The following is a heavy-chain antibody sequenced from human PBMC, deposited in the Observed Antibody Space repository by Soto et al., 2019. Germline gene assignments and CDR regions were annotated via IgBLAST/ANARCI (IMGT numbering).Heavy chain of an antibody. CDR1: GGSIGSYY. Sequence: PSETLSLTCTVSGGSIGSYYWSWIRQPPGKGLEWIGYIYYSGSTNYNPSLKSRVTVSVDTSKNQFSLKLSSVTAADTAVYYCARGFNGYNSYYFDYWGQGTLVTVSS. D-gene: IGHD5-12*01. V-gene: IGHV4-59*01. CDR2: IYYSGST. J-gene: IGHJ4*02. CDR3: ARGFNGYNSYYFDY.